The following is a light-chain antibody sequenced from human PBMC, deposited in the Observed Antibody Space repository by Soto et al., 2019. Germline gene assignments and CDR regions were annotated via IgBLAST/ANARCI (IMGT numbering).Light chain of an antibody. CDR1: SSDVGTYNL. CDR3: CSYAGSSTYV. Sequence: QSALTPPASVSGSPGQSITISCTGTSSDVGTYNLVSWYQQRPGKAPTLIIFEDDQRPSGVSFRFSGSKSGNTASLTISGLQTEDEADYYCCSYAGSSTYVFGTGTKVTVL. CDR2: EDD. V-gene: IGLV2-23*01. J-gene: IGLJ1*01.